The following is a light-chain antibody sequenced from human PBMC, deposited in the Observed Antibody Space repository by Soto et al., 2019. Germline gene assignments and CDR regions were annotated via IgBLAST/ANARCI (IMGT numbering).Light chain of an antibody. V-gene: IGLV2-8*01. Sequence: QPDRLQRSDASRSARECGAISCSENKKNVGGYNYVSWYQQHPGKAPKLMIYEVSKRPSGVPDRFSGSKSGNTASLTVSGLQAEDEADYYCSSYAGSNNFIVFGTGTKVTVL. CDR2: EVS. CDR1: KKNVGGYNY. CDR3: SSYAGSNNFIV. J-gene: IGLJ1*01.